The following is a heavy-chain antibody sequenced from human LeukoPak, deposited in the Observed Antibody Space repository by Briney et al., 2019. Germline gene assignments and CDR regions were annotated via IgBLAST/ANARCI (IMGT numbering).Heavy chain of an antibody. CDR3: ARAKRQQLVLGNWFDP. CDR1: GFRFSSQW. V-gene: IGHV3-7*01. Sequence: GGSLRLSCAASGFRFSSQWMSWVRQAPGKGLEWVAIVNQGGTGKYYVDSVKGRFTIPRDNAENSLYLQMNSLRAEDTAVYYCARAKRQQLVLGNWFDPWGQGTLVTVSS. J-gene: IGHJ5*02. CDR2: VNQGGTGK. D-gene: IGHD6-13*01.